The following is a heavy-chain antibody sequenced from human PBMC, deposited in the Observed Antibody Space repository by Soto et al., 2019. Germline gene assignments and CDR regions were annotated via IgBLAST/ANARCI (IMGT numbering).Heavy chain of an antibody. CDR1: GFPFSSYA. V-gene: IGHV3-64*01. Sequence: PGGSLRLSCSASGFPFSSYAMHWVRQAPGKGLEYVSAISSNGGSTYYANSVKGRFTISRDNSKNTLYLQMGSLRAEDMAVYYCARVPRSHAFDIWGQGTMVTVS. J-gene: IGHJ3*02. CDR2: ISSNGGST. CDR3: ARVPRSHAFDI.